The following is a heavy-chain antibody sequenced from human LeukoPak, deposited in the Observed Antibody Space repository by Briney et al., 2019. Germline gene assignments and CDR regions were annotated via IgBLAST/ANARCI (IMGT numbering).Heavy chain of an antibody. CDR3: ARRGGYYGSGSSDY. J-gene: IGHJ4*02. Sequence: PSETLSLTCAVSGGSISSSNWWSWVRQPPGKGLEWIGEIYHSGSTNYNPSLKSRVTISVDKSKNQFSLKLSSVTAADTAVYYCARRGGYYGSGSSDYWGQGILVTVSS. D-gene: IGHD3-10*01. V-gene: IGHV4-4*02. CDR1: GGSISSSNW. CDR2: IYHSGST.